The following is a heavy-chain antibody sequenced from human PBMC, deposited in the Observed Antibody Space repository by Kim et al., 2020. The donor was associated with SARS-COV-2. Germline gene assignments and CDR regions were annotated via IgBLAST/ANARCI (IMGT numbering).Heavy chain of an antibody. CDR2: ISYDGSNK. V-gene: IGHV3-30*04. D-gene: IGHD3-9*01. Sequence: GGSLRLSCAASGFTFSSYAMHWVRQAPGKGLEWVAVISYDGSNKYYADSVKGRFTISRDNSKNTLYLQMNSLRAEDTAVYYCARGYDFLTGYGPVEYWG. CDR3: ARGYDFLTGYGPVEY. CDR1: GFTFSSYA. J-gene: IGHJ4*01.